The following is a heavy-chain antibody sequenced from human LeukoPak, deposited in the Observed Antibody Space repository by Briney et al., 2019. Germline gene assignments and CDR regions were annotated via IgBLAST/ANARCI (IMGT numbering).Heavy chain of an antibody. J-gene: IGHJ4*02. D-gene: IGHD6-19*01. CDR1: GFTFSNFA. CDR3: AKHIRSSGWYDRADY. CDR2: MSGSGDST. V-gene: IGHV3-23*01. Sequence: GGSLRLSCVASGFTFSNFAMTWVRQAPGKGPDWVSAMSGSGDSTYYADSVKGRFTISRDNSKNTLYLQMNSLRAEDTAVYYCAKHIRSSGWYDRADYWGQGTLVIVSS.